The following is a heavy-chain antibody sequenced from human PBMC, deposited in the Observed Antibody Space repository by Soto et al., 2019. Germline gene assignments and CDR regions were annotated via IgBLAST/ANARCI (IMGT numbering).Heavy chain of an antibody. CDR1: GYTFTNNY. V-gene: IGHV1-46*03. D-gene: IGHD3-9*01. CDR3: ARIYGTYDDILTGLWGGHFDY. Sequence: ASVKVSCKASGYTFTNNYVVWVRQAPGQGLEWMGIINPSGGNTIYAQKFQDRVTMTSDTSTSTIYIELSSLRSEDTAVFYCARIYGTYDDILTGLWGGHFDYWGQGTQVTVSS. J-gene: IGHJ4*02. CDR2: INPSGGNT.